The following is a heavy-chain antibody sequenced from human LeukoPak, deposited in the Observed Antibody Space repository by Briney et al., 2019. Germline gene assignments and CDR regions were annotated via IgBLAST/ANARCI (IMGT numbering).Heavy chain of an antibody. J-gene: IGHJ3*01. CDR1: GITFSSYA. CDR3: AKDPNGGYIVAFDF. CDR2: ITGSGGGT. Sequence: PGGSLRLSCAASGITFSSYAMIWVRQAPDKGLEWVAAITGSGGGTYYGDSAKVRFTNSRDNSKNTLYLQMNSLRAEDTAVYYCAKDPNGGYIVAFDFWGQVIMVTV. V-gene: IGHV3-23*01. D-gene: IGHD4-17*01.